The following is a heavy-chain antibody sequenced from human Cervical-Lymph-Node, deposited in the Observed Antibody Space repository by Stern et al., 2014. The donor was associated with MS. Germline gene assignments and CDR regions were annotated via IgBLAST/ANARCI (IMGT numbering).Heavy chain of an antibody. D-gene: IGHD2-15*01. CDR3: ARMGRYCSGGSCYDRGAFDI. V-gene: IGHV2-70*04. CDR2: IDWADDK. J-gene: IGHJ3*02. CDR1: GFSLSTSEMR. Sequence: QVTLKESGPALVKPTQTLTLTCTFSGFSLSTSEMRVNWIRQPPGKALEWLARIDWADDKFYSTSLKTRLTISKDTSKNQVVLTMTNMDPVDTATYYCARMGRYCSGGSCYDRGAFDIWGQGTMVTVSS.